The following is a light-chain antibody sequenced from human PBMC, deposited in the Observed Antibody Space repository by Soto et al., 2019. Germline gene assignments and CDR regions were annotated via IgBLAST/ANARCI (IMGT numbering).Light chain of an antibody. V-gene: IGKV1-5*01. CDR1: QSISSW. J-gene: IGKJ1*01. CDR3: QQYNSYAST. CDR2: DAS. Sequence: DIQVTQSPSTLSASVGDRVTITCRASQSISSWLAWYQQTPGKAPKLLIFDASSLETGVPARFSGSGSGTDFHLTISSLQPDDFAPYYCQQYNSYASTFGQGTKVEV.